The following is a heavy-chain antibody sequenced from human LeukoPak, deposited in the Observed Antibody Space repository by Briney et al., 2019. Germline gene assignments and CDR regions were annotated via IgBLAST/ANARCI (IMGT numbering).Heavy chain of an antibody. V-gene: IGHV3-7*01. J-gene: IGHJ4*02. CDR3: ARDGEDYYDSSGYYLAY. CDR1: GFTFSSYW. D-gene: IGHD3-22*01. Sequence: PGGSLRLSCAASGFTFSSYWMSWVRQAPGKGLEWVANIKQDGSEKYYVDSVKGRFTISRDNAKNSLYLQMNSLKAEDTAVYYCARDGEDYYDSSGYYLAYWGQGTLVTVSS. CDR2: IKQDGSEK.